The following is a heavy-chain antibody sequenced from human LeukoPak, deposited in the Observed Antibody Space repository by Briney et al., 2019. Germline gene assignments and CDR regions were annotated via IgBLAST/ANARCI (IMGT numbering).Heavy chain of an antibody. CDR1: GGSISSSNW. J-gene: IGHJ5*02. V-gene: IGHV4-4*02. CDR2: IYHGGST. Sequence: SETLSLTCAVSGGSISSSNWWSWVRQPPGKGLEWIGEIYHGGSTNYSPSLKSRVSISVDKSENQFSLRLTSVTAADTAVYYCARVGPTHGEGYCSGGICWFDRWGQGTLVTVSS. D-gene: IGHD2-15*01. CDR3: ARVGPTHGEGYCSGGICWFDR.